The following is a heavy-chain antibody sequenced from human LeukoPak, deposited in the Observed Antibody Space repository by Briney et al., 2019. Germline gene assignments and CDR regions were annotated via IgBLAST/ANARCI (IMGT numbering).Heavy chain of an antibody. V-gene: IGHV4-4*02. CDR1: GFNVSSYC. J-gene: IGHJ4*02. Sequence: SGGSLRLSCAASGFNVSSYCMTWVRQAPGKGLEWIGDIYESGSTNYNPSLKSRVTISVDKSKNQFSLKLSSVTAADTAVYYCARDNRVGAVDYWGQGTLVTVSS. CDR2: IYESGST. CDR3: ARDNRVGAVDY. D-gene: IGHD1-26*01.